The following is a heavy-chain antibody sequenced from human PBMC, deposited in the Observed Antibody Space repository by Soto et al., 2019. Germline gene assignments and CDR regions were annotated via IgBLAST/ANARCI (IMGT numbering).Heavy chain of an antibody. CDR2: ISGSGGST. V-gene: IGHV3-23*01. Sequence: EVQLLESGGGLVQPGGSLRLSCAASGFTFSSYAMSWVRQAPGKGLEWVSAISGSGGSTYYADSVKGRFTISRDNSKNTLYLQMNSLRAEDTAVYYCAKDRYCSGGSCYFYFDYWGQGTLVTVSS. D-gene: IGHD2-15*01. CDR3: AKDRYCSGGSCYFYFDY. J-gene: IGHJ4*02. CDR1: GFTFSSYA.